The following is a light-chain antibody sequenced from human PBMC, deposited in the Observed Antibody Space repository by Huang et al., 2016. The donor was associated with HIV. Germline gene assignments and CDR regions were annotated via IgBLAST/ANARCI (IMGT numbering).Light chain of an antibody. CDR3: QQLNSYPQT. V-gene: IGKV1-9*01. CDR1: QGISSY. CDR2: AAS. J-gene: IGKJ1*01. Sequence: IQLTQSPSSLSASVGDRVTITCRASQGISSYLAWYQQKPGKAPKLLIYAASTLQRGVPSRFSGSGSGIDFTLTISSRQPEDFATYYCQQLNSYPQTFGQGTKVEIK.